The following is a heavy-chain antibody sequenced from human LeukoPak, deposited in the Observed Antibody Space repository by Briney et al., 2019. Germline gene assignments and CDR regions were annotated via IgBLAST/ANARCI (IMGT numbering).Heavy chain of an antibody. CDR2: INHSGST. J-gene: IGHJ5*02. CDR1: GGSFSGYY. D-gene: IGHD2-2*01. V-gene: IGHV4-34*01. Sequence: SETLSLTCAVYGGSFSGYYWSWIRQPPGKGLEWIGEINHSGSTNYNPSLKSRATISVDTSKNQFSLKLSSVTAADTAVYYCARTTKYQFKWAGFDPWGQGTLVTVSS. CDR3: ARTTKYQFKWAGFDP.